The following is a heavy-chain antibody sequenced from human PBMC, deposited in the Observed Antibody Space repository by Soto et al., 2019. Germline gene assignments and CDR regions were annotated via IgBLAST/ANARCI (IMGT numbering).Heavy chain of an antibody. Sequence: ASLQVSCKASGYTFTSYGISWVRQAPGQGLEWMGWISVYNGNTNYAQKLQGRVTMTTDTSTSTAYMELRSLRSDDTAVYYCARVTTTMIVVVIKGFDFWGQGTLVTVSS. J-gene: IGHJ4*02. CDR3: ARVTTTMIVVVIKGFDF. CDR2: ISVYNGNT. CDR1: GYTFTSYG. V-gene: IGHV1-18*04. D-gene: IGHD3-22*01.